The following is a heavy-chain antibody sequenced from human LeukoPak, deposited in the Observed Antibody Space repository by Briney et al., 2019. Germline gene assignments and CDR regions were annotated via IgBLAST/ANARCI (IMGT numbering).Heavy chain of an antibody. Sequence: GASVKVSCKASGYTFTGYYMHWVRQAPGQGLEWMGRINPNSGGTNYAQKFQGRVTMTRDTSISTAYMELSRLSSVTAADTAVYYCARGEITMVRGVIITKSPFDYWGQGTLVTVSS. D-gene: IGHD3-10*01. V-gene: IGHV1-2*06. J-gene: IGHJ4*02. CDR2: INPNSGGT. CDR3: ARGEITMVRGVIITKSPFDY. CDR1: GYTFTGYY.